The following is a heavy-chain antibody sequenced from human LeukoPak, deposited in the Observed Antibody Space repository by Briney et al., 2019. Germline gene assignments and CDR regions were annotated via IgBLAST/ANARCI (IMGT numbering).Heavy chain of an antibody. J-gene: IGHJ3*02. Sequence: ASVKVSCKASGYTFTSYDINWVRQATGQGLEWMGWMNPNSGNTGFAQKFQGRVTMTRNTSISTAYMELSSLRSEDTAVYNCARPRTSYDSEAFDIWGQGTMVTVSS. D-gene: IGHD3-22*01. CDR3: ARPRTSYDSEAFDI. V-gene: IGHV1-8*01. CDR2: MNPNSGNT. CDR1: GYTFTSYD.